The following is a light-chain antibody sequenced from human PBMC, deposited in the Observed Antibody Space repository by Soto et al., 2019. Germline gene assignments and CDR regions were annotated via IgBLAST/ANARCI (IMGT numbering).Light chain of an antibody. CDR3: QHYNSYSEA. Sequence: DIQMTQSPSTLSASVGDRVTITCRASQSISRGLAWYQQKPGKAPKLLIYKASTLKGGVPSRFSGSGSGTEITLNIRSLQPDDFATYYCQHYNSYSEAFGQGTKVDIK. J-gene: IGKJ1*01. CDR2: KAS. V-gene: IGKV1-5*03. CDR1: QSISRG.